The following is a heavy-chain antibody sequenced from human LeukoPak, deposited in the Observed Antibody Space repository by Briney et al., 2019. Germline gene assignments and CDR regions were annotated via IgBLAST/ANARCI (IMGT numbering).Heavy chain of an antibody. CDR2: INHSGST. J-gene: IGHJ4*02. CDR1: GGSFSGYY. Sequence: SETLPLTCAVYGGSFSGYYWSWIRQPPGKGLEWIGEINHSGSTNYNPSLKSRVTISVDTSKNQFSLKLSSVTAADTAVYYCARGYSYGQRFDYWGQGTLVTVSS. D-gene: IGHD5-18*01. CDR3: ARGYSYGQRFDY. V-gene: IGHV4-34*01.